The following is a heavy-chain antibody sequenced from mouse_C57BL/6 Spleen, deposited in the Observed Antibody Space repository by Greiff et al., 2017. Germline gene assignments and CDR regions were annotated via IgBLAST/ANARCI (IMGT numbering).Heavy chain of an antibody. V-gene: IGHV5-4*01. CDR3: ARPYCGSSPSVMDY. Sequence: EVQRVESGGGLVKPGGSLKLSCAASGFTFSSYAMSWVRQTPEKRLEWVATISDGGSYTYYPDNVKGRFTISRDNAKNNLYLQMSHLKSEDTAMYYCARPYCGSSPSVMDYWGQGTSVTVSS. CDR2: ISDGGSYT. J-gene: IGHJ4*01. CDR1: GFTFSSYA. D-gene: IGHD1-1*01.